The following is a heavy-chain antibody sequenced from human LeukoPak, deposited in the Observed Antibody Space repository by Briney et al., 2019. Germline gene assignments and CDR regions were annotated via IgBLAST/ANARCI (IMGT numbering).Heavy chain of an antibody. V-gene: IGHV3-7*03. CDR2: IEPDGSQQ. Sequence: GGSLRLSCSASGFSFSRDYMSWVRQAPGKGLECVAKIEPDGSQQYYVDSVRGRFTISRDNSKNTLYLQMNSLRAEDTALYYCAKGGSGSCYAHSDYWGQGTLVTVSS. CDR3: AKGGSGSCYAHSDY. D-gene: IGHD1-26*01. J-gene: IGHJ4*02. CDR1: GFSFSRDY.